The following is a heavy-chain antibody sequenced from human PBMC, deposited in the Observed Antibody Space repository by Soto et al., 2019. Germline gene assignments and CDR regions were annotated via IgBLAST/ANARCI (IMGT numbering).Heavy chain of an antibody. CDR1: CYSFTSYV. V-gene: IGHV1-18*01. CDR3: ARDGIVLMVYAALFDY. D-gene: IGHD2-8*01. CDR2: ISSYNGNT. Sequence: ASVNVYCKASCYSFTSYVSIWVRQAPGQGLEWMGWISSYNGNTNYAQKLQGRVTMTTDTSTSTAYMELRSLRSDDTAVYYCARDGIVLMVYAALFDYWGQGTLVNVSS. J-gene: IGHJ4*02.